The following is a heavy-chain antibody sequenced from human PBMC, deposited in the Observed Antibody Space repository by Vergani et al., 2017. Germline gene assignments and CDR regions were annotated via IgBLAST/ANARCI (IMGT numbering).Heavy chain of an antibody. Sequence: QVQLRESVPGLVKPSETLSLTCTVPGGSISSYYWSWIRQPPGKGLEWIGYIYYSGSTNYNPSLKSRVTIPVDTSKNQFSLKLSSVTAADTAVYYCARNPYCGGDCYSDAFDIWGQGTMVTVSS. D-gene: IGHD2-21*02. J-gene: IGHJ3*02. CDR3: ARNPYCGGDCYSDAFDI. CDR2: IYYSGST. V-gene: IGHV4-59*01. CDR1: GGSISSYY.